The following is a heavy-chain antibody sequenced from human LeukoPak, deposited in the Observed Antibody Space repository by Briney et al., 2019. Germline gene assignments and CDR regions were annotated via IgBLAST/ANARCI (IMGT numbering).Heavy chain of an antibody. CDR1: GGSVSSGSYF. V-gene: IGHV4-61*01. CDR2: IYYTGGT. CDR3: ARDRSDGSGYYGYYFDY. Sequence: SETLSPTCTVSGGSVSSGSYFWSWIRQPPGKGLEWIGYIYYTGGTNYNPSLKSRVTMSVDTSKNQFSLRLSSVTAADTAVYYCARDRSDGSGYYGYYFDYWGQGTLVSVSS. J-gene: IGHJ4*02. D-gene: IGHD3-22*01.